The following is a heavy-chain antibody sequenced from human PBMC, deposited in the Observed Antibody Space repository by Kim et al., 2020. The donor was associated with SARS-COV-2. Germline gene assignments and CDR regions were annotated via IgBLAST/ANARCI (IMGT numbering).Heavy chain of an antibody. D-gene: IGHD3-16*01. CDR3: AREGPNTYYFDY. V-gene: IGHV1-46*01. Sequence: SYPQKFQGRGTMTRDTSTSTVYMELSSLRSEDTAVYYCAREGPNTYYFDYWGQGTLVTVSS. J-gene: IGHJ4*02.